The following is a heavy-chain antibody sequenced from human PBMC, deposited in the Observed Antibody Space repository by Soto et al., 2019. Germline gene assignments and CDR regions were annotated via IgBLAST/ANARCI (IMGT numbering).Heavy chain of an antibody. D-gene: IGHD2-2*01. CDR1: GFTFSSYS. J-gene: IGHJ4*02. Sequence: EVQLVESGGGLVKPGGSLRLSCAASGFTFSSYSMNGVRQAPGKGLEWVSSISSSSSYIYYADSVKGRFTISRDNAKNSLYLQMNSLRVEDTAVYYCARELSGGAAAFDYWGQGTLVTVSS. V-gene: IGHV3-21*01. CDR2: ISSSSSYI. CDR3: ARELSGGAAAFDY.